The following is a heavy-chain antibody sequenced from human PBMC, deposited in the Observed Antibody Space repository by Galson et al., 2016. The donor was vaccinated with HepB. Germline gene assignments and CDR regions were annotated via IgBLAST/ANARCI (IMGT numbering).Heavy chain of an antibody. Sequence: SLRLSCAASGFTFSDYWMHWVRQAPGQGPEWVAHIKQDGSQIYYVDSVRGRFTISRNNAKNLLYLQINSLRAGDTAVYYCASDRRYSSWSFWGQGTLVTVSS. CDR1: GFTFSDYW. V-gene: IGHV3-7*03. D-gene: IGHD6-13*01. CDR2: IKQDGSQI. CDR3: ASDRRYSSWSF. J-gene: IGHJ4*02.